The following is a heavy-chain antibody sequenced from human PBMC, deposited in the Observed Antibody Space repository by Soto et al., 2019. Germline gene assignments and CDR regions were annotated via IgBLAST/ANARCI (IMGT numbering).Heavy chain of an antibody. V-gene: IGHV4-28*01. Sequence: QVQLQESGPGLVRPSDTLSLTCGVSGYSISGSNWWGWIRQPPGKGLEWIGYIYYRGGTFYNPSRKSRATMTVDTSTNQFSLKLRSVTAVDTAVYYCARTHFYDSRGYSSKWNFDLWGRGTLVPVSS. CDR3: ARTHFYDSRGYSSKWNFDL. CDR1: GYSISGSNW. CDR2: IYYRGGT. J-gene: IGHJ2*01. D-gene: IGHD3-22*01.